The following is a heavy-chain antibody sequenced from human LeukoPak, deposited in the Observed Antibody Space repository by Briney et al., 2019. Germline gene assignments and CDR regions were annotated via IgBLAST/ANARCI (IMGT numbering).Heavy chain of an antibody. Sequence: SETLSLTCTVSGGLISSNNYYWGWIRQPPGMGLEWIGSIYYSGSTNYNPSLKSRVTISVDTSKNQFSLKLSSVTAADTAVYYCARSRLLWFGELGFWGQGTLVTVSS. D-gene: IGHD3-10*01. J-gene: IGHJ4*02. CDR1: GGLISSNNYY. CDR2: IYYSGST. CDR3: ARSRLLWFGELGF. V-gene: IGHV4-39*07.